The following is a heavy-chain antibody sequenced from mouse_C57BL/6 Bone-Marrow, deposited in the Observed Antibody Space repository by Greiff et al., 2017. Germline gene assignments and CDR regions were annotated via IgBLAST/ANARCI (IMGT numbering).Heavy chain of an antibody. V-gene: IGHV2-9-1*01. D-gene: IGHD2-3*01. Sequence: VKLVESGPGLVAPSQSLSITCTVSGFSLTSYAITWVRQPPGKGLEWLGVILPGGGTNYNSALNSRLSIRKDNSKSEVFLKINRLQADDTARYCGGRKGNGYYWLAYWGQGTLVTVSA. CDR3: GRKGNGYYWLAY. J-gene: IGHJ3*01. CDR1: GFSLTSYA. CDR2: ILPGGGT.